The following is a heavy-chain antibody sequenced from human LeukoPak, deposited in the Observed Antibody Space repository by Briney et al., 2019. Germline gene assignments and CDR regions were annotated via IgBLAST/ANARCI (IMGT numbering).Heavy chain of an antibody. J-gene: IGHJ4*02. CDR3: ARTRGYYFDY. V-gene: IGHV1-46*01. CDR1: GYSFTNYY. Sequence: ASVKASCKASGYSFTNYYMHWVRQAPGQGLEWMGMINPSGASTTYAQNFQGRVAMTRDMSTSTVYMELSSLTSEDTAVYYCARTRGYYFDYWGQGTLVTVSS. CDR2: INPSGAST.